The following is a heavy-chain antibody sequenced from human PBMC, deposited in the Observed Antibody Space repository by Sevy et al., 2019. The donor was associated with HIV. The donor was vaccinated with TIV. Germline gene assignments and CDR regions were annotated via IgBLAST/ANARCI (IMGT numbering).Heavy chain of an antibody. Sequence: GGSLRLSCAASGFTFSSYAMHWVRQAPGKGLEWVAVISYDGSNKYYADSVKGRFTISRDNSKNTLYLQMNSLRAEDTAVYYCARGGGPVEWLLSLISYYYGMDVWGQGTTVTVSS. CDR1: GFTFSSYA. J-gene: IGHJ6*02. D-gene: IGHD3-3*01. CDR3: ARGGGPVEWLLSLISYYYGMDV. V-gene: IGHV3-30-3*01. CDR2: ISYDGSNK.